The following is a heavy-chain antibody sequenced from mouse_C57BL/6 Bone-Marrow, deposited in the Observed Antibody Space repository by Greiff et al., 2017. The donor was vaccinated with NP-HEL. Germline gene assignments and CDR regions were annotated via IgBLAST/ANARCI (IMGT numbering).Heavy chain of an antibody. CDR3: ARDLYYGSSYDYAMDY. Sequence: EVQLQQSGPELVKPGASVKISCKASGYTFTDYYMNWVKQSHGKSLEWIGDINPNNGGTSYNQKFKGKATLTVDKSSSTAYMELRSLTSEDSAVYYCARDLYYGSSYDYAMDYWGQGTSVTVSS. J-gene: IGHJ4*01. D-gene: IGHD1-1*01. V-gene: IGHV1-26*01. CDR2: INPNNGGT. CDR1: GYTFTDYY.